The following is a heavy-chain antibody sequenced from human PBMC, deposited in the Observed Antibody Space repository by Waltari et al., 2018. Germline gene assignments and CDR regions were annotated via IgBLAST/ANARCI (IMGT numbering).Heavy chain of an antibody. Sequence: QLQLQESGPGLVKPSETLSLTCTVSGGSISSRSYYWGWIRQPPGKGLEWIGSIYYSGSTYYNPSLKSRVTISVDTSKNQFSLKLSSVTAADTAVYYCAREYYYGSGSLFDYWGQGTLVTVSS. V-gene: IGHV4-39*07. J-gene: IGHJ4*02. CDR2: IYYSGST. CDR1: GGSISSRSYY. CDR3: AREYYYGSGSLFDY. D-gene: IGHD3-10*01.